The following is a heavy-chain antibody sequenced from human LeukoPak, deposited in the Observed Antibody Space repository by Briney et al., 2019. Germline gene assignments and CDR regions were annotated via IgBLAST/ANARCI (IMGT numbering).Heavy chain of an antibody. CDR2: IYPSGDST. CDR1: GFTFSDYS. D-gene: IGHD6-19*01. Sequence: GGSLRLSCAASGFTFSDYSINWVRQAPGKGLEWVSAIYPSGDSTYYADSVKGRFTISRDNSRNTLYLQMHSLSAEDTAVYYCAKDVKPDSGRDVDYWGQGTLVTVSS. V-gene: IGHV3-23*01. J-gene: IGHJ4*02. CDR3: AKDVKPDSGRDVDY.